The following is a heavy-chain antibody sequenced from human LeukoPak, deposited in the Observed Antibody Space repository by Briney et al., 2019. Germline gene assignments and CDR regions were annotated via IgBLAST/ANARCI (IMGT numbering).Heavy chain of an antibody. V-gene: IGHV1-46*01. Sequence: ASVKVSCKASGYTFTSYYMHWVRQAPGQGLGWMGIINPSGGSTSYAQKFQGRVTMTRDTSTSTVYMELSSLRSEDTAVYYCARALGYCSSTSCDDYWGQGTLVTVSS. J-gene: IGHJ4*02. CDR3: ARALGYCSSTSCDDY. CDR2: INPSGGST. CDR1: GYTFTSYY. D-gene: IGHD2-2*01.